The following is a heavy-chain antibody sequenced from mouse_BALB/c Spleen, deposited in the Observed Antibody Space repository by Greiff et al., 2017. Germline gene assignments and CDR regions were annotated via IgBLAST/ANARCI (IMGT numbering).Heavy chain of an antibody. V-gene: IGHV1-9*01. CDR1: GYTFSSYW. Sequence: QVQLQQSGAELMKPGASVKISCKATGYTFSSYWIEWVKQRPGHGLEWIGEILPGSGSTNYNEKFKGKATFTADTSSNTAYMQLSSLTSEDSAVYYCATQGGLRVFAYWGQGTLVTVSA. J-gene: IGHJ3*01. CDR3: ATQGGLRVFAY. CDR2: ILPGSGST. D-gene: IGHD2-4*01.